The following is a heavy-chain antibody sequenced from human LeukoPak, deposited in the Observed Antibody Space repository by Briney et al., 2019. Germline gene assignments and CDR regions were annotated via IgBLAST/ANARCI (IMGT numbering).Heavy chain of an antibody. CDR1: GGSFSGYY. Sequence: PSETLSLTCAVYGGSFSGYYWSWIRQPPGKGLEWIGEINHSGSTNYNPSLKSRVTISVDTSKNQFSLKLSSVTAADTAVYYCAGYYDSSGYYHGAFDIWGQGTMVTVSS. V-gene: IGHV4-34*01. D-gene: IGHD3-22*01. J-gene: IGHJ3*02. CDR2: INHSGST. CDR3: AGYYDSSGYYHGAFDI.